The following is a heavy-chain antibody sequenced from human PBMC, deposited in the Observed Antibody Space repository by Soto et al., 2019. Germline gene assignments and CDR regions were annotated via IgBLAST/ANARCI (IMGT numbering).Heavy chain of an antibody. Sequence: ASVKVSCKASGGTFSSYAISWVRQAPGQGLEWMGGIIPIFGTANYAQKFQGRVTITADESTSTAYMGLSSLRSDDTAAYYCARVVAIPGYPNNWERGTLV. J-gene: IGHJ4*02. V-gene: IGHV1-69*13. CDR1: GGTFSSYA. CDR3: ARVVAIPGYPNN. D-gene: IGHD5-12*01. CDR2: IIPIFGTA.